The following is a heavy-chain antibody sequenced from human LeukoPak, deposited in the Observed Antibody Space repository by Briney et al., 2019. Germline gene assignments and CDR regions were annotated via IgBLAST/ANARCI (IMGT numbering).Heavy chain of an antibody. CDR1: GYTFTGYY. D-gene: IGHD5-12*01. J-gene: IGHJ4*02. Sequence: ASVKVSCKASGYTFTGYYMHWVRQAPGQGLEWMGWINPNSGGTNYAQKFQGRVTMTRDTSTSTAYMELSSLRPDDTAVYDCARARLGRCVENSGTNFYHWGQGTLVTVSP. V-gene: IGHV1-2*02. CDR3: ARARLGRCVENSGTNFYH. CDR2: INPNSGGT.